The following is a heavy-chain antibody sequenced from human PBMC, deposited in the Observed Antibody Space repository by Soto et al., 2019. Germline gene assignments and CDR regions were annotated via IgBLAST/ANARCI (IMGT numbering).Heavy chain of an antibody. CDR3: ARDRRYTGSGSFFYYYYGMDV. CDR1: GGSISSGGYS. V-gene: IGHV4-30-2*01. CDR2: IYHSGST. J-gene: IGHJ6*02. Sequence: PSETLSLTCAVSGGSISSGGYSWSWIRQPPGKGLEWIGYIYHSGSTYYNPSLKSRVTISVDTSENQFSLKLSSVTAADSAVYYCARDRRYTGSGSFFYYYYGMDVWGQGTTVTVSS. D-gene: IGHD3-10*01.